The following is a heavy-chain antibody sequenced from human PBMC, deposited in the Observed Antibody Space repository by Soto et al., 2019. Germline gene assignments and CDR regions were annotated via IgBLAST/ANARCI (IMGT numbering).Heavy chain of an antibody. CDR3: ARGPRGQQLVRGFDY. V-gene: IGHV4-34*01. Sequence: SETLSLTCAVYGGSFSGYYWSWIRQPPGKGLEWIGEINHSGSTNYNPSLKSRVTISVDTSKNQFSLKLSSVTAADTAVYYCARGPRGQQLVRGFDYWGQGTLVTVSS. D-gene: IGHD6-13*01. J-gene: IGHJ4*02. CDR2: INHSGST. CDR1: GGSFSGYY.